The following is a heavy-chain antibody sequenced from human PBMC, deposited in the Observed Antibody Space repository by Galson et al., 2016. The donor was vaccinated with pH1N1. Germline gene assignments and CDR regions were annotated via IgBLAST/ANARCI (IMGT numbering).Heavy chain of an antibody. CDR2: IYHSGST. D-gene: IGHD3-22*01. V-gene: IGHV4-38-2*01. J-gene: IGHJ3*02. Sequence: LSLTCAVSGYSISSGSYWGWIRQPPRKGLEWIGSIYHSGSTYYNPSLKSRVTISTDTAKNHFSLKLSSVTAADTAIYYCATFTMTISFDAFHIWGQGTVVTVSS. CDR3: ATFTMTISFDAFHI. CDR1: GYSISSGSY.